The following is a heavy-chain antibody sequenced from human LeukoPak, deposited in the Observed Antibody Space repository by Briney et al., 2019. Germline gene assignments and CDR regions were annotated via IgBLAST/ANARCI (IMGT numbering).Heavy chain of an antibody. CDR2: INHSGST. CDR1: GASFSGYY. Sequence: SETLSLTCAVYGASFSGYYWSWIRQPPGKGLEWIGEINHSGSTNYNPSLKSRVTISVDTSKNQFSLKLSSVTAADTAVYYCARGTGYPLIGWGQGTLVTVSS. D-gene: IGHD3-22*01. V-gene: IGHV4-34*01. CDR3: ARGTGYPLIG. J-gene: IGHJ4*02.